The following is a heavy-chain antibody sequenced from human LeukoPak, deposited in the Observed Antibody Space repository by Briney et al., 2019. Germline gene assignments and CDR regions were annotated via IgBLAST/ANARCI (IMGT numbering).Heavy chain of an antibody. CDR3: ARLIDTSGYYYVVWDY. CDR1: GFTVSNNY. J-gene: IGHJ4*02. D-gene: IGHD3-22*01. V-gene: IGHV3-66*02. Sequence: GGSLRLSCAASGFTVSNNYMSWVRPAPGKGLEWVSLIYSAGSTYYADSVKGRFTISRDISKNTLYLQMDSLRAEDTALYYCARLIDTSGYYYVVWDYWGQGTLVTVSS. CDR2: IYSAGST.